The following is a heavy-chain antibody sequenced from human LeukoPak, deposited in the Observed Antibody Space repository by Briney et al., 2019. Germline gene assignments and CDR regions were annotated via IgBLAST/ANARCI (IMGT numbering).Heavy chain of an antibody. CDR1: GFTFSNHA. CDR3: AKNVVFTRYFDS. CDR2: ISGGGRTT. J-gene: IGHJ4*02. V-gene: IGHV3-23*01. D-gene: IGHD2-21*01. Sequence: HAGGSLRLSCAASGFTFSNHAMSWVRQAPGKGLQWVSVISGGGRTTEYADSVKGRFTVSRDNSVNTLSLHMDSLRVEDTAIYYCAKNVVFTRYFDSWGQGTLVTVSS.